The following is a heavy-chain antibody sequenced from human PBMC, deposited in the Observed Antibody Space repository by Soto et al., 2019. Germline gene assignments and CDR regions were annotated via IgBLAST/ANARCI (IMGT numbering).Heavy chain of an antibody. D-gene: IGHD6-19*01. J-gene: IGHJ6*02. CDR3: ARHSSPYYYYGMDV. V-gene: IGHV3-33*01. CDR1: GFTFSSYG. CDR2: IWYDGSNK. Sequence: GGSLRLSCAASGFTFSSYGMHWVRQAPGKGLEWVAVIWYDGSNKYYADSVKGRFTISRDNSKNTLYLQMNSLRAEDTAVYYCARHSSPYYYYGMDVWGQGTTVTVSS.